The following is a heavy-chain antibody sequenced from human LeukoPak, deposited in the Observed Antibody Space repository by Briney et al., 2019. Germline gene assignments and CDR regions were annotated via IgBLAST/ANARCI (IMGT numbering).Heavy chain of an antibody. Sequence: MSGGSLRLSCAASGFTFSDYNMNWVRQAPGKGLEWVSYITNGGSTIHHADSVKGRFTISRDNAKKTLYLRMNSLRAEDTAVYYCARSIGLTGGGVDVCGQGTTVTVSS. CDR3: ARSIGLTGGGVDV. V-gene: IGHV3-11*01. CDR2: ITNGGSTI. D-gene: IGHD3-9*01. CDR1: GFTFSDYN. J-gene: IGHJ6*02.